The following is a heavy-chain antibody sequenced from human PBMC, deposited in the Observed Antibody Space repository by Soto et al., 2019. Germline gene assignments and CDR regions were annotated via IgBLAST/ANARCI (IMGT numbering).Heavy chain of an antibody. CDR2: IYYSGST. Sequence: SETLSLTCTVSGGSISSYYWSWIRQPPGKGLEWIGYIYYSGSTNYNPSLKSRVTISVDTSKNQFSLKLSSVTAADTAVYYCAREKGLRYFDWLEDWFDPWGQGTLVTVSS. J-gene: IGHJ5*02. D-gene: IGHD3-9*01. CDR3: AREKGLRYFDWLEDWFDP. V-gene: IGHV4-59*01. CDR1: GGSISSYY.